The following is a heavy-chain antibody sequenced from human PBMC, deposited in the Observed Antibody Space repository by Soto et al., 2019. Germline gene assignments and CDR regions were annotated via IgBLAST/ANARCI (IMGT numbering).Heavy chain of an antibody. CDR1: GDSVSNSGVA. J-gene: IGHJ4*02. D-gene: IGHD3-3*01. V-gene: IGHV6-1*01. CDR3: ARQSAFLDY. CDR2: TYYRSEWFN. Sequence: SQTLSLTCAISGDSVSNSGVAWNWIRQSPSRGLEWLGRTYYRSEWFNDYAVSVRGRLSINPDSSKNQFSLQLNSVSPEDTAVYYCARQSAFLDYWGQGILVTV.